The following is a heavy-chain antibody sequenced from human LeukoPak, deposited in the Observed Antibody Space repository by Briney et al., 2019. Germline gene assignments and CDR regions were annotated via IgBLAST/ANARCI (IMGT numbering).Heavy chain of an antibody. V-gene: IGHV1-2*06. CDR3: ARYCSSTSCFEAPSASYYFDY. D-gene: IGHD2-2*01. CDR1: GYTFTGYY. CDR2: INPNSGGT. J-gene: IGHJ4*02. Sequence: GASVKVSCEASGYTFTGYYMHWVRQAPGQGLEWMARINPNSGGTNYAQKFQGRVTMTRDTSISTAYMELSRLRSDDTAVYYCARYCSSTSCFEAPSASYYFDYWGQGTLVTVSS.